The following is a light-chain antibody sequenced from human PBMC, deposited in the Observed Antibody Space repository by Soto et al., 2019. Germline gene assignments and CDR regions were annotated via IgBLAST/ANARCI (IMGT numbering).Light chain of an antibody. Sequence: DIQMTQSPSSLSASVGDSVTITCRASQVISNSLAWYQQKPGKVPRLLIYAASTLQSGVPSRVSGSGSGTDFTLTISSLQPEDVATYYGQKYSTAPFTFGPGTTVDIK. CDR2: AAS. CDR1: QVISNS. CDR3: QKYSTAPFT. J-gene: IGKJ3*01. V-gene: IGKV1-27*01.